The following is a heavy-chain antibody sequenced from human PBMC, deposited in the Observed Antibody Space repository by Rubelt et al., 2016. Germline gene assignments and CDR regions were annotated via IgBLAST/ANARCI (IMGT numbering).Heavy chain of an antibody. J-gene: IGHJ2*01. D-gene: IGHD6-19*01. CDR3: ARRYSNGLYWFFDR. CDR2: IYYSGST. Sequence: QVQLQESGPGLVKPSETLSLTCTVSGGSISSYYWSWIRQPPGKGLEWIGNIYYSGSTYYNPSLKSRVTISVDTSKNQFSLKLISVTAADTAVYYCARRYSNGLYWFFDRWGRGTLVTVSS. V-gene: IGHV4-59*04. CDR1: GGSISSYY.